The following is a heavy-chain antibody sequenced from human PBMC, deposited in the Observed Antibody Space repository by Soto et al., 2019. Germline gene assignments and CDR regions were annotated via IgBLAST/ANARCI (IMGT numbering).Heavy chain of an antibody. CDR2: INAGNGNT. CDR3: ASERIGYCSSTSCYLSRWWFDP. J-gene: IGHJ5*02. D-gene: IGHD2-2*01. CDR1: GYTLTSYA. Sequence: ASVKVSCKASGYTLTSYAMHWVRQAPGQRLEWMGWINAGNGNTKYSQKFQGRVTITRDTSASTAYMELSSLRSEDTAVYYCASERIGYCSSTSCYLSRWWFDPWGQGTLVTV. V-gene: IGHV1-3*01.